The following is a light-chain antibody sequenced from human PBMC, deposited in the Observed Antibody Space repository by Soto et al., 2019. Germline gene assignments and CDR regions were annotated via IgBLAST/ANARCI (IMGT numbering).Light chain of an antibody. V-gene: IGLV2-8*01. CDR3: CSYAGSNIWV. CDR2: EVS. CDR1: SSDVGDYNS. Sequence: QSALTQPPSASGSPGRSVTISCSGTSSDVGDYNSVSWYQQHPGKAPKLMIYEVSKRPSGVPDRFSGSKSGNAASLTVSGRQAEDEADYYCCSYAGSNIWVFGGGTKLTVL. J-gene: IGLJ3*02.